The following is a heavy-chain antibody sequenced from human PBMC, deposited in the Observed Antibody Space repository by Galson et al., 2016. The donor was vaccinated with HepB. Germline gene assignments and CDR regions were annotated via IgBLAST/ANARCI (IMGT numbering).Heavy chain of an antibody. CDR2: INPDGSQT. V-gene: IGHV3-7*01. Sequence: LRLSCAASGFTFRTSWMSWVRQPPGKGPEWVANINPDGSQTYYVDSVKGRFNISKDNAKNSLYLRMNSRRADDTAVYYCARDPMRFAFDLWGQGTMVTVSS. CDR3: ARDPMRFAFDL. J-gene: IGHJ3*01. CDR1: GFTFRTSW.